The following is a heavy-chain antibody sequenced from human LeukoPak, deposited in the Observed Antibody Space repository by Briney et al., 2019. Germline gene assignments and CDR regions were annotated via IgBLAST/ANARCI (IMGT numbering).Heavy chain of an antibody. J-gene: IGHJ1*01. V-gene: IGHV4-30-4*08. CDR2: IYYTGST. D-gene: IGHD3-22*01. Sequence: SQTLSLTCSVSAGTISSCDCYWRWIRQPPGKGLEWIGYIYYTGSTYYNPSLKSRVTISVDTSKNQFYLKLSSVAAVDTAVYYCASVKVYCDDSSGYYRAGAFHHWGQGTLVTVSS. CDR3: ASVKVYCDDSSGYYRAGAFHH. CDR1: AGTISSCDCY.